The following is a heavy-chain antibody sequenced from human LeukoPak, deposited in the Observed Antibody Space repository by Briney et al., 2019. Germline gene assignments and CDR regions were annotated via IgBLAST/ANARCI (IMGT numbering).Heavy chain of an antibody. D-gene: IGHD3-22*01. V-gene: IGHV5-51*01. J-gene: IGHJ4*02. Sequence: PGESLKITCKDSVDIFRMHWIGWVRQMPGKGLEWMGVIYPDDSDTRYSPSFQGQVTISADKSISTAYLQWSSLKASDTAMYYCARLPDSSGYYYDYWGQGTLVTVSS. CDR2: IYPDDSDT. CDR1: VDIFRMHW. CDR3: ARLPDSSGYYYDY.